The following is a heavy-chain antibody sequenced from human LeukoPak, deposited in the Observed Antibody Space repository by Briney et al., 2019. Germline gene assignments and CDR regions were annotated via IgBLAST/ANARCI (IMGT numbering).Heavy chain of an antibody. V-gene: IGHV4-59*01. Sequence: PSETLSLTCTVSGGSISSYYWSWIRQPPGRGLEWIGYIYYSGSTNYNPSLKSRVTISVDTSKNQFSLKLSSVTAADTAVYYCARGGHYYGSGSYWVLFDYWGQGTLVTVSS. CDR2: IYYSGST. J-gene: IGHJ4*02. CDR3: ARGGHYYGSGSYWVLFDY. CDR1: GGSISSYY. D-gene: IGHD3-10*01.